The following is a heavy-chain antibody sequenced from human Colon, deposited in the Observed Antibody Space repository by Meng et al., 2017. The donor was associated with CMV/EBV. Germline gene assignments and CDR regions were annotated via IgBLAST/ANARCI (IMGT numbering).Heavy chain of an antibody. Sequence: QVQLQESGPGLVKXXXXXSLTCAVSGVSVDHYYWAWIRQPAGKRLEFIGRIYPSGRVDYNPSLRTRVIMSLDTARNQLSLQLTSVTAADTAIYHCARAAARGVPVDYWGQGILVTVSS. D-gene: IGHD3-10*01. CDR3: ARAAARGVPVDY. CDR2: IYPSGRV. V-gene: IGHV4-4*07. CDR1: GVSVDHYY. J-gene: IGHJ4*02.